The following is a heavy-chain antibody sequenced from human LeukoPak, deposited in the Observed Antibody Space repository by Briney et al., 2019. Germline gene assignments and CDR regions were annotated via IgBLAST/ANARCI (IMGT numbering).Heavy chain of an antibody. J-gene: IGHJ6*03. D-gene: IGHD3-3*02. CDR2: IIPIFGIA. CDR1: EGTFNNYA. V-gene: IGHV1-69*01. CDR3: ARDHVVLAPGGYYYHYMDV. Sequence: SVKVSCKASEGTFNNYAISWVRQAPGQGLEWMGGIIPIFGIANYAQKFQGRVTITADESTSTAYMELSSLRPEDTAVYYCARDHVVLAPGGYYYHYMDVWGKGTTVTVSS.